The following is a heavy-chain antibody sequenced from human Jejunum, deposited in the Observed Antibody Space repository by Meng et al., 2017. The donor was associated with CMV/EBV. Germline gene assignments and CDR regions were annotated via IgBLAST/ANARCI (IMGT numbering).Heavy chain of an antibody. Sequence: SGFTFTSYSITWVRQAPGKGLEWLSYISGSSTYIYHADSVKGRFTISRDNAKNSVYLQMNRLRAEDTAVYYCARDIDYGDPNWFDPWGQGTLVTVSS. CDR3: ARDIDYGDPNWFDP. V-gene: IGHV3-21*01. D-gene: IGHD4-17*01. CDR1: GFTFTSYS. CDR2: ISGSSTYI. J-gene: IGHJ5*02.